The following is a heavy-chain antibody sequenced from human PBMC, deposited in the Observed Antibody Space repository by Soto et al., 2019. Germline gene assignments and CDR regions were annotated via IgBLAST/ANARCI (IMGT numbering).Heavy chain of an antibody. D-gene: IGHD5-18*01. CDR2: ISSDGTEK. V-gene: IGHV3-30*04. CDR1: GFTLSSYS. Sequence: QVQLVESGGGVAQPGRSLRLFCAASGFTLSSYSLHWVRQSPGKGLEWVAAISSDGTEKHYADSVKGRFTISRDNSKNTLSLQLNSLRTEDSALYYGARVCGFSYWPANRGMAVWGHGTTVPASS. CDR3: ARVCGFSYWPANRGMAV. J-gene: IGHJ6*02.